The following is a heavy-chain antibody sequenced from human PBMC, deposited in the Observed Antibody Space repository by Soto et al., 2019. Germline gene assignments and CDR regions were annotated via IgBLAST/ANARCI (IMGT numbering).Heavy chain of an antibody. V-gene: IGHV4-59*01. Sequence: QVQLQESGPGLVKPSETLSLTCSVTGVSINSYFWSWIRQPPGRGLEWIGYIYYTGSINYNPSLKSRASMSVDTSKSQFSLRLSSVTAADTAFYYCARAYYGSAHWIDSWGQGTLVTVSS. CDR1: GVSINSYF. J-gene: IGHJ5*01. CDR2: IYYTGSI. CDR3: ARAYYGSAHWIDS. D-gene: IGHD3-10*01.